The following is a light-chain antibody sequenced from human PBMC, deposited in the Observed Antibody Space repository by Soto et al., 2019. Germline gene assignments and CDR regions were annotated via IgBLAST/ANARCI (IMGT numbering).Light chain of an antibody. Sequence: QSVLTQPSSVSWSPGHSITISCSGSSNDIGTYEYVSWHQHHPGRAPKLIIFGVNDRPSGISDRFSGSKSGNTASLPIFGLQLEDEAVYYCSSYTTGSTLPWVFGTGTKVTVL. J-gene: IGLJ1*01. V-gene: IGLV2-14*01. CDR3: SSYTTGSTLPWV. CDR1: SNDIGTYEY. CDR2: GVN.